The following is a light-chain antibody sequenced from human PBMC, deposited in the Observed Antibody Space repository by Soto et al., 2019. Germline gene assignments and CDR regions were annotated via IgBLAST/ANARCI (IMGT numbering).Light chain of an antibody. Sequence: QSVLTQPASVSGSPGQSITISCTGTSSDIGNYKLVSWYQQHPGKAPKLMIYEGSKRPSGVSNRFSGSKSGNTASLTIAGLQAEDEADYYCCSYVRSSTLYVFGTGTKVTVL. CDR1: SSDIGNYKL. CDR3: CSYVRSSTLYV. CDR2: EGS. V-gene: IGLV2-23*01. J-gene: IGLJ1*01.